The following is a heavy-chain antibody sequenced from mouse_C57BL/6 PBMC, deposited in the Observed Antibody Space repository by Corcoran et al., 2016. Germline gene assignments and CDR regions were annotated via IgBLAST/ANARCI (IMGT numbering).Heavy chain of an antibody. D-gene: IGHD1-1*01. CDR2: IYPGSGNT. Sequence: QVQLQQSGPELVKPGASVKISCKASGYSFTSYYIHWVKQRPGQGLEWIGWIYPGSGNTKYNEKFKGKATLTADTSSSTAYMQLSSLTSEDSAVYYCANYYLYYFDYWGQGTTLTVSS. J-gene: IGHJ2*01. V-gene: IGHV1-66*01. CDR1: GYSFTSYY. CDR3: ANYYLYYFDY.